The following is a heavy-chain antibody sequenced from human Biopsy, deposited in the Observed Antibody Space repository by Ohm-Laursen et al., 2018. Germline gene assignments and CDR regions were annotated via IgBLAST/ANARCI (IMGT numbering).Heavy chain of an antibody. CDR3: ARDSGILNYGNFKYYHYYGMDV. D-gene: IGHD4-11*01. Sequence: GTLSLTCSASGDSVTKYYWSWIRQPPGKGLEWIGHIYYSVMTNYNPSLQSRVSISVDTSRNQVSLTLSSVTAADTAVYYCARDSGILNYGNFKYYHYYGMDVWGQGTKVTVSS. CDR1: GDSVTKYY. V-gene: IGHV4-59*02. CDR2: IYYSVMT. J-gene: IGHJ6*02.